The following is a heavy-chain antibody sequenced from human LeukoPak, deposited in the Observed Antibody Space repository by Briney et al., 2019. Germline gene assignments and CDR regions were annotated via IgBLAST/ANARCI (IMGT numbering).Heavy chain of an antibody. V-gene: IGHV4-59*01. J-gene: IGHJ4*02. D-gene: IGHD3-10*01. Sequence: SETLSLTCTVSGASISVYYWSWLRQPPGKGLEWIGYIYNSGSTNYNPSLKSRLTISVDTSKNQFSLKLSSVTAADTAVYYCARDRELGYWGQGTLVTVSS. CDR1: GASISVYY. CDR2: IYNSGST. CDR3: ARDRELGY.